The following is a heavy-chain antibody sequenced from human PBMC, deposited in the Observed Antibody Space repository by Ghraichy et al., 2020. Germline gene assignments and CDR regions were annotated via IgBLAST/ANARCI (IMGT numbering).Heavy chain of an antibody. V-gene: IGHV4-34*01. CDR3: AREGDCSSISCHRFNWFDP. D-gene: IGHD2-2*02. Sequence: SETLSLTCVVYGGSFSDYYWSWIRQPPGKGLEWIGEINHSGSTNYNPSLKSRVTISVDTSKNQFSLKLTSVTAADTAVYYCAREGDCSSISCHRFNWFDPWGQGTLVTVSS. CDR2: INHSGST. CDR1: GGSFSDYY. J-gene: IGHJ5*02.